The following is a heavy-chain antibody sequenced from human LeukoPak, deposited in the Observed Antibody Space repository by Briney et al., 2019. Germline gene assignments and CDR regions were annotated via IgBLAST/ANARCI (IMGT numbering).Heavy chain of an antibody. D-gene: IGHD2-15*01. V-gene: IGHV1-2*06. CDR1: GYTFTAYY. J-gene: IGHJ4*02. Sequence: ASVKVSCKASGYTFTAYYVHWVRQAPGQGLEWMGRINPNSGGSNFAQKFQGRVTMTRGTSISTVYMELNSLRSDDTAVYYCARDSDFGCSGSSCYSRVYWGQGTLVTVSS. CDR2: INPNSGGS. CDR3: ARDSDFGCSGSSCYSRVY.